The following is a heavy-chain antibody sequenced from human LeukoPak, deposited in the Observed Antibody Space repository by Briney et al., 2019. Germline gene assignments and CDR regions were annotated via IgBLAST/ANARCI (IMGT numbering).Heavy chain of an antibody. D-gene: IGHD3-22*01. Sequence: SETLSLTCTVSGGSISSSSYYWGWIRQPPGKGLEWIGSIYYSGSTYYNPSLKSRVTISVDTSKNQFSLKLSSVTAADTAVYYCARDHPYDSGSQGLWFDPWGQGTLVTVSS. CDR3: ARDHPYDSGSQGLWFDP. CDR1: GGSISSSSYY. J-gene: IGHJ5*02. V-gene: IGHV4-39*07. CDR2: IYYSGST.